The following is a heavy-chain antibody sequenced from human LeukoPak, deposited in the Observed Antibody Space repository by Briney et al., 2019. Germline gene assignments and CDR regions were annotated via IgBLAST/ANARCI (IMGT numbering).Heavy chain of an antibody. CDR1: GGSFSGYY. CDR3: ARWPGSGNFDY. D-gene: IGHD2-15*01. Sequence: SETLSLTCAVYGGSFSGYYWSWIRQPPGKGLEWIGEINHSGSTNYNPSLKSLVTISVDTSKNQFSLKLSSVTAADTAVYYCARWPGSGNFDYWGQGTLVTVSS. J-gene: IGHJ4*02. CDR2: INHSGST. V-gene: IGHV4-34*01.